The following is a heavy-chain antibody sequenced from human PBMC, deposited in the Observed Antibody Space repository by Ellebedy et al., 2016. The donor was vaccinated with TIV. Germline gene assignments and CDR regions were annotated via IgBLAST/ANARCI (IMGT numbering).Heavy chain of an antibody. J-gene: IGHJ4*02. V-gene: IGHV4-4*02. CDR2: IYHSVNT. CDR3: ARGTGQQLDYSETFDY. Sequence: SETLSLPXIVSGGSISSSRWWRWVRQPPGKGLEWIGEIYHSVNTNYNPSLKSRVTISVDKSKNQFSLKLNSVTAADTAVYYCARGTGQQLDYSETFDYWGQGTLVTVSS. CDR1: GGSISSSRW. D-gene: IGHD6-13*01.